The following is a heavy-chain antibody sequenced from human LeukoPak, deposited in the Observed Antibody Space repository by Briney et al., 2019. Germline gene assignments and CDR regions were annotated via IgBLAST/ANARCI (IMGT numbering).Heavy chain of an antibody. J-gene: IGHJ4*02. V-gene: IGHV4-34*01. CDR3: ARAGYCSGGSCYSFDY. CDR2: INHSGST. D-gene: IGHD2-15*01. CDR1: GGSFSGYY. Sequence: PSGTLSLTCAVYGGSFSGYYWSWLRQPPGKGLEWVGEINHSGSTNYNPSLKSRVTISVDTSKNQFSLKLSSVTAADTAVYYCARAGYCSGGSCYSFDYWGQGTLVTVSS.